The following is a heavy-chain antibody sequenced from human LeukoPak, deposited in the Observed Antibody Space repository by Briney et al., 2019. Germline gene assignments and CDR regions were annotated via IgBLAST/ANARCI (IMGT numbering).Heavy chain of an antibody. J-gene: IGHJ6*03. CDR3: ARAGSGSQWAKLYYYYYMDV. Sequence: PGGSLRLSCAASGFTFSSYSMNWVRQAPGKGLEGVSYISSSSSTIYYADSVKGRFTISRDNAKNSLYLQMNSLRAEDTAVYYCARAGSGSQWAKLYYYYYMDVWGKGTTVTVSS. CDR1: GFTFSSYS. D-gene: IGHD3-10*01. CDR2: ISSSSSTI. V-gene: IGHV3-48*01.